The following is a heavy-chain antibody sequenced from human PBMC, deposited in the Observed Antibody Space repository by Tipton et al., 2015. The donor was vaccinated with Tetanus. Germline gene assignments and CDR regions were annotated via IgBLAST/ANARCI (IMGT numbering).Heavy chain of an antibody. CDR3: ARGVIRCTGGDCFKYYFYGMDV. CDR2: ISYDGITN. J-gene: IGHJ6*02. V-gene: IGHV3-30*03. CDR1: GFTLRTYS. D-gene: IGHD2-21*02. Sequence: AVSGFTLRTYSMNWVRQAPGKGLEWVALISYDGITNYYADSVKGRFTISRDNSKNTLNLHMNSLSSEDTAVYYCARGVIRCTGGDCFKYYFYGMDVWGQGTTVTVSS.